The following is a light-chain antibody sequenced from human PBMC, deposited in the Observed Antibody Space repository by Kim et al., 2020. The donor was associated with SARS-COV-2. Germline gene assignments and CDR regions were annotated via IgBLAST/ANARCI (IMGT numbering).Light chain of an antibody. CDR2: DVS. CDR1: QDISNY. CDR3: QHYDSLPYT. V-gene: IGKV1-33*01. J-gene: IGKJ2*01. Sequence: ASVGDRVTITCQASQDISNYLNWYQHKPGKAPKLLIYDVSNLEAGVPSRFSGRGSGTEFTFTISSLLPEDIATYYCQHYDSLPYTFGQGTKLEIK.